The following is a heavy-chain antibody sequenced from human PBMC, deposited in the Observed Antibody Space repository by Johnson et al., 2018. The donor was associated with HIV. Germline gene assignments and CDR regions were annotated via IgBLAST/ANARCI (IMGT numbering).Heavy chain of an antibody. Sequence: QVQLVESGGGVVQPGGSLILSCAASGFTFSSYAMHWVRQAPGKGLEWVAVISYDGSNKYYADSVKGRFTISRDNSRNTLYLQMNSLRAEDTAVYYCAKDQSTVVVPNAFDIWGQGTMVTVSS. CDR2: ISYDGSNK. D-gene: IGHD3-22*01. V-gene: IGHV3-30*04. CDR1: GFTFSSYA. CDR3: AKDQSTVVVPNAFDI. J-gene: IGHJ3*02.